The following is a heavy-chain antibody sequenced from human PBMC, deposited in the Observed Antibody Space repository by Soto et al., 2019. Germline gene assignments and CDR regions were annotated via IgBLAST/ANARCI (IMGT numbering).Heavy chain of an antibody. V-gene: IGHV4-34*01. CDR2: INHSGST. Sequence: PSETLSLTCAVYGGSFSGYYWSWIRQPPGKGLEWIGEINHSGSTNYNPSLKSRVTISVDTSKNQFSLKLSSVTAADTAVYYCARRLLWFGALLYRDKRNNWFDPWGQGTLVTVSS. J-gene: IGHJ5*02. D-gene: IGHD3-10*01. CDR3: ARRLLWFGALLYRDKRNNWFDP. CDR1: GGSFSGYY.